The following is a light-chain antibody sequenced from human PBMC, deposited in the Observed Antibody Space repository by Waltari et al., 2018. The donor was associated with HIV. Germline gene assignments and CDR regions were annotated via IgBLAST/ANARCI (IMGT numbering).Light chain of an antibody. V-gene: IGLV1-47*01. CDR1: SSNIGSNY. Sequence: SVLTQPPSASGTPGQRVTISCSGSSSNIGSNYVFWYQQVPGTAPKLLLYRNDQRPSGVPDRFSGSTSGTSASLAIGGLRPEDEADYYCATWDDSLSGVLFGGGTKLTVL. CDR3: ATWDDSLSGVL. CDR2: RND. J-gene: IGLJ2*01.